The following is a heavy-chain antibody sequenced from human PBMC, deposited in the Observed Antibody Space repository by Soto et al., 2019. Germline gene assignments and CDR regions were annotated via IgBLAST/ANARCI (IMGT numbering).Heavy chain of an antibody. CDR2: ISYDGSNK. CDR3: AKECGGDCYAIDY. V-gene: IGHV3-30*18. Sequence: QVQLVESGGGVVQPGRSLRLSCAASGFTFSSYGMHWVRQAPGKGLEWVAVISYDGSNKYYADSVKGRFTISRDNSKKTLYLQMNSLRAEDTAVYYCAKECGGDCYAIDYWGQGTLVTVSS. J-gene: IGHJ4*02. CDR1: GFTFSSYG. D-gene: IGHD2-21*02.